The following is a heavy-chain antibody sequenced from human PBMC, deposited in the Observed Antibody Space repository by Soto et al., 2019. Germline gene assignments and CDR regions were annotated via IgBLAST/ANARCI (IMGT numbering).Heavy chain of an antibody. J-gene: IGHJ6*03. V-gene: IGHV3-21*01. CDR2: ISSSSSYI. D-gene: IGHD3-3*01. CDR1: GFTFSSYS. CDR3: ARDRYYDFWSGYYAKNYYYYYMDV. Sequence: PGGSLRLSCAASGFTFSSYSMNWVRQAPGKGLEWVSSISSSSSYIYYADSVKGRFTISRDNAKNSLYLQMNSLRAEDTAVYYCARDRYYDFWSGYYAKNYYYYYMDVWGKGTTVTVSS.